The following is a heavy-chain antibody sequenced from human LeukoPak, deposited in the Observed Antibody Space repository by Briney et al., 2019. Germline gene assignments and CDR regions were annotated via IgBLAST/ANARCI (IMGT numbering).Heavy chain of an antibody. CDR2: ISYDGSNK. CDR1: GFTFSSYA. CDR3: ARDRDSSSYYAHSALDY. D-gene: IGHD3-22*01. J-gene: IGHJ4*02. Sequence: SGGSLRLSCAASGFTFSSYAMHWVRQAPGKGLEWVAVISYDGSNKYYADSVKGRFTISRDNSKNTLYLQMNSLRAEDTAVYYCARDRDSSSYYAHSALDYWGQGTLVTVSS. V-gene: IGHV3-30*01.